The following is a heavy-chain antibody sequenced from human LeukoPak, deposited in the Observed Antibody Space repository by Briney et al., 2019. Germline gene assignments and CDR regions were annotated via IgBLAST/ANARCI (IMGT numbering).Heavy chain of an antibody. V-gene: IGHV1-24*01. CDR3: ATAPAYYDSSGYYAGSFDY. D-gene: IGHD3-22*01. CDR1: GYTLTELS. CDR2: FDPEDGET. J-gene: IGHJ4*02. Sequence: GASVKVSCKVSGYTLTELSMHWVRQAPGKGLEWMGGFDPEDGETIYAQKFQGRVTMTEDTSTDTAYMELSSLRSEDTAVYYWATAPAYYDSSGYYAGSFDYWGQGTLVTVSS.